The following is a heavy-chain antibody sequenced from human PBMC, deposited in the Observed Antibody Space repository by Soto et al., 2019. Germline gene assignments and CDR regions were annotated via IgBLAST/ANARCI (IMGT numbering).Heavy chain of an antibody. D-gene: IGHD2-8*01. CDR3: ARACSLGTNGVCRRDNYFDY. V-gene: IGHV1-3*01. CDR1: GYTFTSYA. Sequence: GASVKVSCKASGYTFTSYAMHWVRQAPGQRLEWMGWINAGNGNTKYSQKFQGRVTITRDTSASTAYMELSSLRSEDTAVYYCARACSLGTNGVCRRDNYFDYWGQGTLVTVSS. J-gene: IGHJ4*02. CDR2: INAGNGNT.